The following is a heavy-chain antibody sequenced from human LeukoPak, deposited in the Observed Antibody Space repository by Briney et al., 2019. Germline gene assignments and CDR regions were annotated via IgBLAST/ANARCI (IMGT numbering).Heavy chain of an antibody. CDR3: ANSLRFEMAFDY. V-gene: IGHV1-3*03. CDR2: INTGNGNT. J-gene: IGHJ4*02. CDR1: GYTFTNYA. D-gene: IGHD3-10*01. Sequence: GASVKVSCKASGYTFTNYAMHWVRQAPGQRLEWMGWINTGNGNTKYSQEFQGRVTISRDTSASTAYMELRSLRSDDMAVYYCANSLRFEMAFDYWGQGTLVTVSS.